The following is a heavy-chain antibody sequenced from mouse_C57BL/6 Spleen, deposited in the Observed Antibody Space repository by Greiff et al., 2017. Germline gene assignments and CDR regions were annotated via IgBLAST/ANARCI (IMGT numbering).Heavy chain of an antibody. Sequence: QVQLKQPGAELVKPGASVKMSCKASGYTFTSYWITWVKQRPGQGLEWIGDIYPGSGSTNYNEKFKSKATLTVDTSSSTAYMQLSSLTSEDSAVYYCARRGSSSSYAMDYWGQGTSVTVSS. D-gene: IGHD1-1*01. J-gene: IGHJ4*01. V-gene: IGHV1-55*01. CDR2: IYPGSGST. CDR3: ARRGSSSSYAMDY. CDR1: GYTFTSYW.